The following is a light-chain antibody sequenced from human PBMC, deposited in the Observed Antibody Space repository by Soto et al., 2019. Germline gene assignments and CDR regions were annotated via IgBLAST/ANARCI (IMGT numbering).Light chain of an antibody. CDR2: EVS. V-gene: IGLV2-14*01. CDR1: NSDVGDYNY. Sequence: QSALTQPASVSGSPGQSITISCTGTNSDVGDYNYVSWYQQHPGKAPKLIIYEVSNRPSRISDRFSASKSGNTASLTISGLQAEDEADYYCSSYTNSSTRVFGTGTKLTVL. CDR3: SSYTNSSTRV. J-gene: IGLJ1*01.